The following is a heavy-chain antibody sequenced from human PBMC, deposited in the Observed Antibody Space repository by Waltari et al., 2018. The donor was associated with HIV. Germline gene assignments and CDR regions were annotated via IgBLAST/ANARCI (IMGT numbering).Heavy chain of an antibody. D-gene: IGHD2-15*01. V-gene: IGHV3-11*01. CDR1: GFSCSGYY. CDR3: ASFKLSFFDH. J-gene: IGHJ4*02. CDR2: ISDASDTT. Sequence: QARLVESGGALVSPGGSLRLPCAASGFSCSGYYIGWLRQAPGKGLEWIAYISDASDTTYYADSVRGRFTISRDNAKDSLFLQMNSLRAEDTAIYYCASFKLSFFDHWGQGTLVSVSS.